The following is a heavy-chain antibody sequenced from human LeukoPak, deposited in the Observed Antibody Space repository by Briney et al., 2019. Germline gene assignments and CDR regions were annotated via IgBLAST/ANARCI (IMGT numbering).Heavy chain of an antibody. CDR2: IYYSGST. D-gene: IGHD2-2*01. J-gene: IGHJ5*02. V-gene: IGHV4-59*01. CDR3: ARSVVPAAMLNWFDP. Sequence: SETLSLTCTVSGGSISSYYWSWIRQPPGKGLEWIGYIYYSGSTNYNPSLKSRVTISVDTSKNQFSLKLGSVTAADTAVYYCARSVVPAAMLNWFDPWGQGTLVTVSS. CDR1: GGSISSYY.